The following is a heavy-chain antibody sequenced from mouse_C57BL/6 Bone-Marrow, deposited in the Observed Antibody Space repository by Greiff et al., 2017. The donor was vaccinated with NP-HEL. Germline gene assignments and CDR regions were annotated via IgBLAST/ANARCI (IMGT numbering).Heavy chain of an antibody. D-gene: IGHD1-3*01. Sequence: QVQLQQSGAELVKPGASVKMSCKASDYTFTSYWITWVKQRPGQGLEWIGDIYPGSGSTNYNEKFKSKATLTVDTSSSTAYMQLSSLTSEDSAVYYCARGGKGYFDYWGQGTTLTVSS. V-gene: IGHV1-55*01. CDR2: IYPGSGST. CDR3: ARGGKGYFDY. J-gene: IGHJ2*01. CDR1: DYTFTSYW.